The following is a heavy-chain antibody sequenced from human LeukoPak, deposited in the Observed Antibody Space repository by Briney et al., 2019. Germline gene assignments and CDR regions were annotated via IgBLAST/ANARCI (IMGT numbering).Heavy chain of an antibody. J-gene: IGHJ4*02. V-gene: IGHV4-38-2*01. CDR1: GGSFSGYY. CDR3: ARARVGSGHYGSYYFDY. D-gene: IGHD2-15*01. Sequence: SETLSLTCAVYGGSFSGYYWGWIRQPPGKGLEWIGSIYHSGSTYYNPSLKSRVTISVDTSKNQFSLKLSSVTAADTAVYYCARARVGSGHYGSYYFDYWGQGTLVTVSS. CDR2: IYHSGST.